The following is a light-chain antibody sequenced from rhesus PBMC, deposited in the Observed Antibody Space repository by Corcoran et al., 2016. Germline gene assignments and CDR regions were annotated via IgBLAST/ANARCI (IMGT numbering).Light chain of an antibody. CDR3: QHGYGGAWT. V-gene: IGKV1-74*01. CDR2: KAS. J-gene: IGKJ1*01. Sequence: DIQMTQSPSSLSASVGDRVTITCRASENVNNFLNWYQQKPGKAPNLLTYKASNLQSGGPSRFSGSGSGTDYTFTSSSLQPEDGASYECQHGYGGAWTFSQGTKVESK. CDR1: ENVNNF.